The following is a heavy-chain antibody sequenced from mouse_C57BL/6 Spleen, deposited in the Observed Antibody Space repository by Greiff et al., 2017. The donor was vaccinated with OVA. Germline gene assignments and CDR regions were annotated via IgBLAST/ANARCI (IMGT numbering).Heavy chain of an antibody. J-gene: IGHJ3*01. CDR3: ARQGIYYGSSVFAY. D-gene: IGHD1-1*01. CDR2: INPSNGGT. Sequence: QVQLQQPGTELVKPGASVKLSCKASGYTFTSYWMHWVKQRPGQGLEWIGNINPSNGGTNYNEKFKSKATLTVDKSSSTAYMQLSSLTSEDSAVYDWARQGIYYGSSVFAYWGQGTLVTVSA. CDR1: GYTFTSYW. V-gene: IGHV1-53*01.